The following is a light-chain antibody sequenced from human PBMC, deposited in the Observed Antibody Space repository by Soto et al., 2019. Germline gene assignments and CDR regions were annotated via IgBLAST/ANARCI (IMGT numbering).Light chain of an antibody. CDR2: EVS. CDR3: SSYTSSSSNFV. Sequence: QSVLTQPASVSGSPGQSITISCTGTSSDVGAYKYVPWYQQHPGKAPRLMIYEVSNRPSGVSNRFSGSKSGNTASLTISGLQAEDEADYYCSSYTSSSSNFVFGSGTKVTVL. J-gene: IGLJ1*01. CDR1: SSDVGAYKY. V-gene: IGLV2-14*01.